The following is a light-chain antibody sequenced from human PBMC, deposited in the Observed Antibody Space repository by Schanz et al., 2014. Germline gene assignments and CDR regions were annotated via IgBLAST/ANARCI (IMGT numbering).Light chain of an antibody. V-gene: IGKV1-5*03. CDR1: QSISNW. Sequence: DIQMTQSPSTLSASVGDRVTITCRASQSISNWLAWYQQKPGKAPKVLIYKASSLESGVPLRFSGSGSGTEFTLTISSLQPDDFATYYCQQFQIYPWTFGQGTKVELK. J-gene: IGKJ1*01. CDR2: KAS. CDR3: QQFQIYPWT.